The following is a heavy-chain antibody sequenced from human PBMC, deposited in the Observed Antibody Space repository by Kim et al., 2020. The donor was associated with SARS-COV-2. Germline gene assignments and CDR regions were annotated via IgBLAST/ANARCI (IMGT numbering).Heavy chain of an antibody. J-gene: IGHJ4*02. D-gene: IGHD6-13*01. CDR2: RFHSGST. CDR3: VRRSSSNWYLQ. Sequence: SETLSLTCSASGGSITTRDFHWGWIRQPPGKGLEWIASRFHSGSTYSNPSLQSRVTMSIDKSANQFFLNLTSVTAADSAMYYCVRRSSSNWYLQWVQGARITVSS. CDR1: GGSITTRDFH. V-gene: IGHV4-39*07.